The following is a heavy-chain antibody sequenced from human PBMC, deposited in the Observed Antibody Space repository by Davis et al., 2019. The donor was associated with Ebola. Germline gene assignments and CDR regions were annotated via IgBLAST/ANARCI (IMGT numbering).Heavy chain of an antibody. CDR2: LYPDGRT. J-gene: IGHJ4*02. Sequence: GGSLRLSCVVSGLSASTNYMGWVRQAPGKGLEWVSLLYPDGRTFYADSVKGRFTISRDNAKNSVYLEMNSLRAEDTAVYYCARSSYYYDSSGYYGSYCFDYWGQGTLVTVSS. V-gene: IGHV3-53*01. CDR1: GLSASTNY. CDR3: ARSSYYYDSSGYYGSYCFDY. D-gene: IGHD3-22*01.